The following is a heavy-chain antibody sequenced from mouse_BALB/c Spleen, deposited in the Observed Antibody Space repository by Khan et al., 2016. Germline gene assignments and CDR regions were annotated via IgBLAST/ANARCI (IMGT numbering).Heavy chain of an antibody. V-gene: IGHV5-9-3*01. Sequence: EVELVESGGGLVKPGGSLKLSCAASGFTFSSYAMSWVRQTPEKRLEWVATISSGGSYTYYPDSVRGRFTISRDNAKNTLYLKMSSLRSEDTAMYYCARHDDFDYWGQGTTLTVSS. CDR1: GFTFSSYA. D-gene: IGHD2-3*01. CDR2: ISSGGSYT. CDR3: ARHDDFDY. J-gene: IGHJ2*01.